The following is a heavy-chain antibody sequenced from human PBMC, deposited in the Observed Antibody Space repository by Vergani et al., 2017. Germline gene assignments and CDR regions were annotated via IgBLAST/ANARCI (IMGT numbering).Heavy chain of an antibody. CDR3: ARRLLIPVVGSDAFDI. CDR1: GYSFPIYW. Sequence: EVQLVQSGPEVKKPGESLKISCKGSGYSFPIYWIGWVRQMPGKGLEWMGIIYPGDSDTRYSPSFQGQVTISADKSITTAYLQWSSLKASDTAIYYCARRLLIPVVGSDAFDIWGQGTMVTVSS. D-gene: IGHD6-19*01. V-gene: IGHV5-51*03. J-gene: IGHJ3*02. CDR2: IYPGDSDT.